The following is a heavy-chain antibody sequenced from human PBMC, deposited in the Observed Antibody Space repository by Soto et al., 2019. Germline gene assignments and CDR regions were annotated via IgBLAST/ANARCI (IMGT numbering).Heavy chain of an antibody. V-gene: IGHV3-23*01. J-gene: IGHJ4*02. D-gene: IGHD6-25*01. Sequence: EVHLLESGGGLVQPGGSLRLSCAASGFTFSSYAMSCVRQAPGKGLEWVSAISGTGGNTYYADSVKGRFTISRDNSMNPLHLQMNSLRAEDTAIYYCAKFFVETGGSSGWPWSFHFWGQGTLVTVSS. CDR1: GFTFSSYA. CDR2: ISGTGGNT. CDR3: AKFFVETGGSSGWPWSFHF.